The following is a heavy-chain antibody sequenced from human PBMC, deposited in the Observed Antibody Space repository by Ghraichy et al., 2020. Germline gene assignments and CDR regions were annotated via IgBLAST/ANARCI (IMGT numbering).Heavy chain of an antibody. Sequence: SETLSLTCTVSGGSISSYYWNWIRQPPGRGLEWIGYIYYNGNTNYNPSLKSRVTISKDTSNNQFSLRLSSVTAADTAVYYCARDLNSGHYYYYYYMDVWGKGTTVTVSS. CDR2: IYYNGNT. V-gene: IGHV4-59*01. D-gene: IGHD1-26*01. CDR1: GGSISSYY. J-gene: IGHJ6*03. CDR3: ARDLNSGHYYYYYYMDV.